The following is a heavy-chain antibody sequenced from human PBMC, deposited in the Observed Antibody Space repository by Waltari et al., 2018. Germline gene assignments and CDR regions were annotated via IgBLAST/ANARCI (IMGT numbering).Heavy chain of an antibody. V-gene: IGHV5-51*03. Sequence: EVQLVQSGAEVKKPGESLKISCKGSGYSFTSYWIGWVRQMPGKGLEWMGIIEPGYSDTRYSPSFQDQFTISADKATSTAYLQWSSLKAADTAMYYGARTPDPWTLRADYWGQGTLGTGSS. CDR1: GYSFTSYW. CDR2: IEPGYSDT. CDR3: ARTPDPWTLRADY. D-gene: IGHD4-17*01. J-gene: IGHJ4*02.